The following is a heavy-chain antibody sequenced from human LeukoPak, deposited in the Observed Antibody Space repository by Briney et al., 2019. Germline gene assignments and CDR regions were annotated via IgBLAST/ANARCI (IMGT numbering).Heavy chain of an antibody. Sequence: GGSLRLSCAASGFIFSTYSMNWVRQAPGKGLEWVGRIKSNTDGGTTDYAAPVKGRFTISRDDSKNTLYLQMNSLKTEDTAVYYCTTDFRDRVNFWGQGTLVTVSS. CDR2: IKSNTDGGTT. V-gene: IGHV3-15*01. D-gene: IGHD3-10*01. J-gene: IGHJ4*02. CDR1: GFIFSTYS. CDR3: TTDFRDRVNF.